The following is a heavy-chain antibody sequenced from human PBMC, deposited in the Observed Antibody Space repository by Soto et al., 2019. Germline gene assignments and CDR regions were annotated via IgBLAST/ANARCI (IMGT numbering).Heavy chain of an antibody. CDR3: ARAHYYDSSGYYPNFDY. V-gene: IGHV1-8*01. D-gene: IGHD3-22*01. Sequence: QVQLVQSGAEVKKPGASVKVSCKASGYTFTSYDINWVRQATGQGLERMGWMNPNSGNTGYAQKFQGRVTMTRNTSISTAYMELSSLRSEDTAVYYCARAHYYDSSGYYPNFDYWGQGTLVTVSS. CDR2: MNPNSGNT. J-gene: IGHJ4*02. CDR1: GYTFTSYD.